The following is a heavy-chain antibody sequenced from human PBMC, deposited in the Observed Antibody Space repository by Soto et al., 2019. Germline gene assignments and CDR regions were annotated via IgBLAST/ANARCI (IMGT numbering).Heavy chain of an antibody. Sequence: SVKVSCKASGGTLSSCAISCVRQAPGQGLEWMGGIIHIFGTANCAQKFQGRVTITADESTSAAYMELSSLRSEDTAVYYCASTESGGGYCSSTYYGMDVWGQGTTVTVSS. CDR2: IIHIFGTA. V-gene: IGHV1-69*13. CDR1: GGTLSSCA. J-gene: IGHJ6*02. CDR3: ASTESGGGYCSSTYYGMDV. D-gene: IGHD2-2*01.